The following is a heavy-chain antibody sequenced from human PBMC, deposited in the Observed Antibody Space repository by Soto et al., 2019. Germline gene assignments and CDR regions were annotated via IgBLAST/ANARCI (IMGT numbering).Heavy chain of an antibody. Sequence: QLQLQESGPGLVKPSETLSLTCTVSGGSISSSSYYWGWIRQPPGKGLEWIGTIYYSGSTYYNPSLKSRVTISVDTSKNPSSPKLSSVTAADTAVYSCARNSGYGPQIDYWGQGTLVTVSS. CDR3: ARNSGYGPQIDY. J-gene: IGHJ4*02. V-gene: IGHV4-39*01. D-gene: IGHD5-12*01. CDR1: GGSISSSSYY. CDR2: IYYSGST.